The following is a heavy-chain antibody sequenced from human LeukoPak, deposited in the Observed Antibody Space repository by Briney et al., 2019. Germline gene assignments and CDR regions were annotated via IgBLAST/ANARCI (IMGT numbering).Heavy chain of an antibody. J-gene: IGHJ4*02. D-gene: IGHD5-12*01. V-gene: IGHV3-23*01. CDR2: ISGSGGST. CDR1: GFTFSSYG. CDR3: ARGGYIDY. Sequence: PGGSLRLSCAASGFTFSSYGMHWVRQAPGKGLEWVSAISGSGGSTYYADSVKGRFTISRDTAKSSLYLQMTSLRDDDTAVYYCARGGYIDYWGQGTLVTVSS.